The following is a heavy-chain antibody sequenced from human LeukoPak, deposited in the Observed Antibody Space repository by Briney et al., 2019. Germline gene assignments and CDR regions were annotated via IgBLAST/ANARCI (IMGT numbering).Heavy chain of an antibody. D-gene: IGHD4-17*01. CDR2: INHSGST. CDR1: GGSFSGYY. CDR3: ARGPIDYAPDPWVWYFDL. Sequence: PSETLSLTCAVYGGSFSGYYWSWIRQPPGKGLEWIGEINHSGSTNYNPSLKSRVTISVDTSKNQFSLKLSSVTAADTAVYYCARGPIDYAPDPWVWYFDLWGRGTLVTVSS. V-gene: IGHV4-34*01. J-gene: IGHJ2*01.